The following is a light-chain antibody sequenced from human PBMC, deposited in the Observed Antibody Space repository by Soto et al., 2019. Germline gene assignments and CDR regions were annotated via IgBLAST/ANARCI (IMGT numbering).Light chain of an antibody. CDR2: GDT. CDR1: SSNIGAGYD. J-gene: IGLJ2*01. CDR3: QSYDSSLSDVI. V-gene: IGLV1-40*01. Sequence: QSALTQPPSVSGAPGQRVTISCTGSSSNIGAGYDVHWYQQLPGTAPKLLIYGDTKRPSGVPDGFSGSRSGTSASLAITGLQAEDDTDYYCQSYDSSLSDVIFGGGTKVTVL.